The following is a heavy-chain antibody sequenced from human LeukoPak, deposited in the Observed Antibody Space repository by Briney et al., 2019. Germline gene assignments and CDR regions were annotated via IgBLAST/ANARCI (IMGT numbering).Heavy chain of an antibody. Sequence: GGSLRLSCAASGFTFSSYGMHWVRQAPGKGLEWVAFIRYDGSNKYYADSVRGRFTISRGNAKNSLYLQMNSLRAEDTAVYYCARDTVDTAMVFDYWGQGTLVTVSS. D-gene: IGHD5-18*01. J-gene: IGHJ4*02. CDR3: ARDTVDTAMVFDY. CDR2: IRYDGSNK. CDR1: GFTFSSYG. V-gene: IGHV3-30*02.